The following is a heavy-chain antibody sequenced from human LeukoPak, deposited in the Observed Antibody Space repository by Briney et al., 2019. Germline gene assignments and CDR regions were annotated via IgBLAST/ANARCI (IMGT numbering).Heavy chain of an antibody. CDR3: AKGTYCSSTSCFPTGY. J-gene: IGHJ4*02. D-gene: IGHD2-2*01. V-gene: IGHV3-30*18. CDR1: GFTFSSYG. Sequence: GWSLRLSCAASGFTFSSYGMHWVRQAPGKGLEWVAVISYDGSNKYYADSVKGRFTISRDNSKNTLYLQMNSLRAEDTAVYYCAKGTYCSSTSCFPTGYWGQGTLVTVSS. CDR2: ISYDGSNK.